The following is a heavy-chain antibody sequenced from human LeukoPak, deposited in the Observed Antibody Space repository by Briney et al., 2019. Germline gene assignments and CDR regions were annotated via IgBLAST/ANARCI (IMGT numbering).Heavy chain of an antibody. V-gene: IGHV4-34*01. Sequence: SETLSLTGAVYGGSFSGYYWSWIRQPPGKGLEWIGEINHSGSTNYNPSLKSRVTISVDTSKNQFSLKLSSVTAADTAVYYCARGTYDFWSANARFDYWGQGTLVTVSS. CDR3: ARGTYDFWSANARFDY. D-gene: IGHD3-3*01. CDR2: INHSGST. CDR1: GGSFSGYY. J-gene: IGHJ4*02.